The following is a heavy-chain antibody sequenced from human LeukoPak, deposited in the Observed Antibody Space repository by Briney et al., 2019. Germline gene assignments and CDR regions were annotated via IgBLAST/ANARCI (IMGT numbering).Heavy chain of an antibody. CDR1: GASFSAYY. D-gene: IGHD3-3*01. Sequence: SETLSLTCTVYGASFSAYYWSWIRQPPGKGLEWIGEINHGGSTNYNPSLKSRVTISVDTSKNQFSLKLSSVTAADTAVYYCARESELRFLEWLFNWFDPWGQGTLVTVSS. CDR3: ARESELRFLEWLFNWFDP. V-gene: IGHV4-34*01. CDR2: INHGGST. J-gene: IGHJ5*02.